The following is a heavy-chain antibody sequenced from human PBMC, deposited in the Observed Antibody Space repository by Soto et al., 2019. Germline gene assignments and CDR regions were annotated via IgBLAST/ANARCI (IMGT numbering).Heavy chain of an antibody. Sequence: SETLSLTCAVSGGSISSSNWRSWVRQPPGKGLEWIGLIYHSGSTNYNPSLQSRVTISVDKSKNQFSLKLSYVTVADTAVYYCARRSPVVVVGASHPLVDPWGQGTMVTVYS. V-gene: IGHV4-4*02. J-gene: IGHJ5*02. CDR2: IYHSGST. CDR3: ARRSPVVVVGASHPLVDP. CDR1: GGSISSSNW. D-gene: IGHD2-15*01.